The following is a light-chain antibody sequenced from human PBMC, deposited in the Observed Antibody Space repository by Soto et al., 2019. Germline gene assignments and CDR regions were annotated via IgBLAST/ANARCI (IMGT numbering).Light chain of an antibody. Sequence: DIQMTQSPSSLSASVGDRVTITCRASQGIRNDLGWSQQKPGKAPKSLIYAASSLQSGGPSRFSGSGSGTEFTLTISSLQPEDLATYYCLQHNSYPLAFGQGTKVEIK. CDR2: AAS. CDR3: LQHNSYPLA. V-gene: IGKV1-17*01. CDR1: QGIRND. J-gene: IGKJ1*01.